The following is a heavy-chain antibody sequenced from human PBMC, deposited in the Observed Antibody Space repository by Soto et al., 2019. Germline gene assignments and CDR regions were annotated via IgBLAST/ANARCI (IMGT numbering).Heavy chain of an antibody. V-gene: IGHV3-30-3*01. CDR1: GFTFSSYA. Sequence: PGGSLRLSCAASGFTFSSYAMHWVRQAPGKGLEWVAVISYDGSNKYYADSVKGRFTISRDNSKNTLYLQMNSLRAEDTAVYYCARVGPALRAFDIWGQGTRVTVSS. CDR3: ARVGPALRAFDI. CDR2: ISYDGSNK. J-gene: IGHJ3*02.